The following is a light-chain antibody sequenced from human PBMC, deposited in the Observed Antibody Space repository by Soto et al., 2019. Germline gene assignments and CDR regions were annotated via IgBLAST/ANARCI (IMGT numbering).Light chain of an antibody. CDR1: QSVTSNY. Sequence: EIVLTQSPGTLSLSPGERATLPCRASQSVTSNYLAWYQQKPGQAPRLLFFGASIRDTGIPDRFSGSGSGTDFTLTISRLEPEDFAVYYCHQYGRSPGTFGQGTKVDIK. CDR2: GAS. V-gene: IGKV3-20*01. CDR3: HQYGRSPGT. J-gene: IGKJ1*01.